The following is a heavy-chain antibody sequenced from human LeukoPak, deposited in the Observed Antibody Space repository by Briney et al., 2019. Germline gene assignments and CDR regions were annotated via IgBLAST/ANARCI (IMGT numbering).Heavy chain of an antibody. CDR1: GYTFTSYG. CDR2: ISAYNGNT. CDR3: ARGAYCTNGVCYDFDY. J-gene: IGHJ4*02. V-gene: IGHV1-18*01. D-gene: IGHD2-8*01. Sequence: GASVKVSCKASGYTFTSYGISWVRQAPGQGLEWVGWISAYNGNTNYAQKLQGRVTMTTDTSTSTAYMELRSLRSDDTAVYYCARGAYCTNGVCYDFDYWGLGTLVTVSS.